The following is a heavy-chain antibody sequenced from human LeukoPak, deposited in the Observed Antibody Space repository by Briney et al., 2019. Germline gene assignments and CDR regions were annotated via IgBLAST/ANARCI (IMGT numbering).Heavy chain of an antibody. D-gene: IGHD6-6*01. CDR1: GGSISSYY. J-gene: IGHJ6*03. CDR2: INHSGST. V-gene: IGHV4-34*01. CDR3: ARTEYSSSWYMDV. Sequence: SETLSLTCTVSGGSISSYYWSWIRQPPGKGPEWIGEINHSGSTNYNPSLKSRVTISVDTSKNQFSLKLSSVTAADTAVYYCARTEYSSSWYMDVWGKGTTVTVSS.